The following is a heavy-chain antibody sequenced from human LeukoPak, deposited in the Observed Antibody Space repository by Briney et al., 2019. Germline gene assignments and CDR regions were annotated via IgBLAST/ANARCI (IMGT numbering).Heavy chain of an antibody. D-gene: IGHD4/OR15-4a*01. J-gene: IGHJ4*02. CDR3: ARGGTQLTFPV. CDR1: GGSISSYY. CDR2: IYYSGSA. Sequence: SETLSLTCTVSGGSISSYYWSWIRQPPGKGLEWIGYIYYSGSANYNPSLRSRVTISVDTSKNQFSLKLASVSAADTAVYYCARGGTQLTFPVWGQGTLVTVSS. V-gene: IGHV4-59*01.